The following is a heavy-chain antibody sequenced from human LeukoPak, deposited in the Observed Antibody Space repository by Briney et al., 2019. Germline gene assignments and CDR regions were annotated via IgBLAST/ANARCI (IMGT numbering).Heavy chain of an antibody. J-gene: IGHJ4*02. Sequence: ASVKVSCKASGGTFSSYAISWVRQAPGQGLEWMGGIIPIFGTANYAQKFQGRVTITADESTSTAYMQLSSLRSEDTAMYYCARDLAAVPDYWGQGTLVTVSS. CDR1: GGTFSSYA. CDR2: IIPIFGTA. CDR3: ARDLAAVPDY. D-gene: IGHD6-13*01. V-gene: IGHV1-69*13.